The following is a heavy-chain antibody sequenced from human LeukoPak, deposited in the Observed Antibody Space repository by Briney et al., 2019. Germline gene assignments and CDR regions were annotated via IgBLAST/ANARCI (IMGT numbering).Heavy chain of an antibody. CDR3: ARETVGAKRSIDY. D-gene: IGHD1-26*01. J-gene: IGHJ4*02. Sequence: GGSLRLSCAASGFTISNDWMSWVRQAPGKGLEWVAVISYDRSNKYYADSVKGRFTISRDNSKNTLYLQMNSLRAEDTAVYYCARETVGAKRSIDYWGQGTLVTVSS. V-gene: IGHV3-30-3*01. CDR1: GFTISNDW. CDR2: ISYDRSNK.